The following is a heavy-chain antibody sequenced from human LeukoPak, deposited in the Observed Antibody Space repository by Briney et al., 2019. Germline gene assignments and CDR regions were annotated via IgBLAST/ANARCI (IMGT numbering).Heavy chain of an antibody. CDR1: GFTFSSYS. V-gene: IGHV3-48*01. J-gene: IGHJ4*02. D-gene: IGHD3-22*01. CDR2: ISSSSSTI. Sequence: QTGGSLRLSCAASGFTFSSYSMNWVRQAPGKGLEWVSYISSSSSTIYYADSVKGRFTISRDNAKNSLYLQMNSLRAEDTAVYYCARDYYDSSGYSPDFDYWGQGTLVTVSS. CDR3: ARDYYDSSGYSPDFDY.